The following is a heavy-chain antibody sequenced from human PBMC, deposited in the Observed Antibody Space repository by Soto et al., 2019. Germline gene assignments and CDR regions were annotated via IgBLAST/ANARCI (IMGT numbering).Heavy chain of an antibody. V-gene: IGHV1-69*13. J-gene: IGHJ6*02. Sequence: SVKVSCKASGGTFSSYAISWVRQAPGQGLEWMGGIIPIFGTANYAQKFQGRVTITADESTSTAYMELSSLRSEDTAVYYCARGIVEGYFYYYYGMDVWGQGTTVTVSS. D-gene: IGHD3-22*01. CDR1: GGTFSSYA. CDR3: ARGIVEGYFYYYYGMDV. CDR2: IIPIFGTA.